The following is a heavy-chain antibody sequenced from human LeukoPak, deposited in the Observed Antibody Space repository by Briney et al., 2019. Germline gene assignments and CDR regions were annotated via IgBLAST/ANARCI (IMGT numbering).Heavy chain of an antibody. Sequence: GGSLRLSCAASGFTFSSYSMNWVRQAPGKGLEWVSSISSSSYIYYADSVKGRFTISRDNAKNSLYLQMNSLRAEDTAVYYCARDSGSDRSLRYWGQGTLVTVSS. J-gene: IGHJ4*02. CDR1: GFTFSSYS. CDR2: ISSSSYI. V-gene: IGHV3-21*01. D-gene: IGHD1-26*01. CDR3: ARDSGSDRSLRY.